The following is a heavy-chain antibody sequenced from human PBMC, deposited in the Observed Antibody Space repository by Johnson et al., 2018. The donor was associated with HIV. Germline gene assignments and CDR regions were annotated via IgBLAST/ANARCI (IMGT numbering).Heavy chain of an antibody. CDR3: AREGEVGRAFDI. CDR2: ISYDGSNK. V-gene: IGHV3-30*04. CDR1: GFTFSSYA. Sequence: QVQLVESGGGVVRPGGSLRLSCAASGFTFSSYAMHWVRQAPGKGLEWVAIISYDGSNKYYADSVKGRFTISRDNSKNTLYLQMNSLRAEDTAVYYCAREGEVGRAFDIWGQGTMVTSLQ. D-gene: IGHD3-16*01. J-gene: IGHJ3*02.